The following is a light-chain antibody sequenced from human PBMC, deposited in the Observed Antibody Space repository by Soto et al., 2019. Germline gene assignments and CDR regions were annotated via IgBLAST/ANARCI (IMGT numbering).Light chain of an antibody. CDR2: DAS. CDR3: QQYDNLPLT. Sequence: DIQITQSTSSLSASVGDRDTITCQASQDTSNYLNWYQQKPGQAPKLLIYDASKLETAVPSRFSGSGSGTDFTSTIISLQPDDIATDYFQQYDNLPLTFGGGTKVEIK. V-gene: IGKV1-33*01. CDR1: QDTSNY. J-gene: IGKJ4*01.